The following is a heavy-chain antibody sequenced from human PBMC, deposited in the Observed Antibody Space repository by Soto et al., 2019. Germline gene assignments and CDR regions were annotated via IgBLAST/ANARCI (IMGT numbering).Heavy chain of an antibody. V-gene: IGHV4-59*01. D-gene: IGHD4-4*01. CDR3: ARGTDDYNGWYFDF. Sequence: SETLSLTCTDSGDSISSNYWSWIRQPPGKGLEWIGYLYYSGSTNYNPSLQSRVTISMDTSKNQFSLKLTSVTAADTAVYYCARGTDDYNGWYFDFWGRGTLVTVSS. J-gene: IGHJ2*01. CDR1: GDSISSNY. CDR2: LYYSGST.